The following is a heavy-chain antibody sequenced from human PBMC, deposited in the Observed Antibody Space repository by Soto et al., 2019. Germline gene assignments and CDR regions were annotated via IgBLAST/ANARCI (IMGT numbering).Heavy chain of an antibody. J-gene: IGHJ5*02. D-gene: IGHD5-18*01. CDR1: GFTFSSYG. Sequence: PGGSLRLSCAASGFTFSSYGMHWVRQAPGKGLEWVAVISYDGSNKYYADSVKGRFTISRDNSKNTLYLQMNSLRAEDTAVYYCANPDYSYDWFDPWSQGTLVTVSS. V-gene: IGHV3-30*18. CDR2: ISYDGSNK. CDR3: ANPDYSYDWFDP.